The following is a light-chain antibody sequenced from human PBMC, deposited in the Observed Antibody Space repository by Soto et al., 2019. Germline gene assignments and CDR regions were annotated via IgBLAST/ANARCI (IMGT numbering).Light chain of an antibody. CDR3: QQYNNWPPWT. J-gene: IGKJ1*01. CDR2: GAS. CDR1: QSFSNYH. Sequence: EIVLTQAPGTLSLSPGDRATLSCRSSQSFSNYHLAWYQQRPGQAPRLLIYGASTRATGIPVRFSGSGSETEFTLTIRSLQSEDFAVYYCQQYNNWPPWTCGQGNKGAIK. V-gene: IGKV3-15*01.